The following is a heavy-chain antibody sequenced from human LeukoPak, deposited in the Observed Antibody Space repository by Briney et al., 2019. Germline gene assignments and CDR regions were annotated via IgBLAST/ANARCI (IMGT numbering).Heavy chain of an antibody. CDR2: IRYDGSNK. D-gene: IGHD3-16*02. Sequence: PGGSLRLSCAASGFTFSSYGMHWVRQAPGKGLEWVAFIRYDGSNKYYADSVKGRFTISRDNSKNTLYLQMNSLRAEDTAVYYCAKVGSQFQLYNSDAFDIWGQGTMVTVSS. CDR3: AKVGSQFQLYNSDAFDI. V-gene: IGHV3-30*02. J-gene: IGHJ3*02. CDR1: GFTFSSYG.